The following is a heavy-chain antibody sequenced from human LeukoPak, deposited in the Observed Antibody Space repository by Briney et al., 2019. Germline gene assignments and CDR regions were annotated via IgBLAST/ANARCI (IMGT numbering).Heavy chain of an antibody. V-gene: IGHV3-23*01. CDR2: ISGSGTGS. CDR3: AKQAEAFGDWVTQH. Sequence: PGGSLRPSCAASGFTFSSYAMSWVRQAPGQGLEWVSVISGSGTGSYYADSVKGRFTISRDNSKNTLYLQMNSLRAEDTAIYYCAKQAEAFGDWVTQHWGQGTLVTVSS. CDR1: GFTFSSYA. J-gene: IGHJ1*01. D-gene: IGHD2-21*02.